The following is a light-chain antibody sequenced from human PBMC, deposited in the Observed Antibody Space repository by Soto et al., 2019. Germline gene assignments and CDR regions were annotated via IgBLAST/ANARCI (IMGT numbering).Light chain of an antibody. CDR1: QTIIRS. Sequence: DIQMTQAPSSLPASVGDRITITCRTSQTIIRSLNWYQQKPGRAPKLLIYAISNLHSGVPSRFSGSGSGTDFTLTIDGLQPEDFATYLCQQRHSTPWTFGQGTEVAI. CDR3: QQRHSTPWT. V-gene: IGKV1-39*01. J-gene: IGKJ1*01. CDR2: AIS.